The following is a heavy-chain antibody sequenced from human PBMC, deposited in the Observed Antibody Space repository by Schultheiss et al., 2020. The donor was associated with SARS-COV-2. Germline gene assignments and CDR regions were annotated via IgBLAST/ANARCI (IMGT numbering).Heavy chain of an antibody. CDR1: GFTFSSYA. Sequence: GESLKISCAASGFTFSSYAMSWVRQAPGKGLEWVSAISGSGGSTYYADSVKGRFTISRDNSKNTLYLQMNSLRAEDTAVYYCAKGTFDSYGYFDYWGQGTLVTVSS. D-gene: IGHD5-18*01. J-gene: IGHJ4*02. V-gene: IGHV3-23*01. CDR3: AKGTFDSYGYFDY. CDR2: ISGSGGST.